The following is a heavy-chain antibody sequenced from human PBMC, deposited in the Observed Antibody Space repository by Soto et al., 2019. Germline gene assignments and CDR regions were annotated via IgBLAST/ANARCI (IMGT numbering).Heavy chain of an antibody. D-gene: IGHD3-16*01. CDR2: ISRSSSYI. CDR3: ARDLHDYVSFRFDL. V-gene: IGHV3-21*01. Sequence: GGSLRLSCAAFGFTFSSDSMNWVRQAPGKGLEWVSSISRSSSYIYYADSVKGRFTISRDNAKNSLYLQMNSLRAEDTAVYYCARDLHDYVSFRFDLWGQGPMVTVSS. J-gene: IGHJ5*02. CDR1: GFTFSSDS.